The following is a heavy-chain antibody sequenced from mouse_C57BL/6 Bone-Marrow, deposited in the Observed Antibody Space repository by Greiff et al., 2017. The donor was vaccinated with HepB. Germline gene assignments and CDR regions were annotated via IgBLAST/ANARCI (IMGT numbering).Heavy chain of an antibody. Sequence: EVQLVESGAELVRPGASVKLSCTASGFNIKDDYMHWVKQRPEQGLEWIGWIDPENGDTEYASKFQGKATITADTSSNTAYLQLSSLTSEDTAVYYCTTKGDGYFWYFDVWGTGTTVTVSS. J-gene: IGHJ1*03. CDR2: IDPENGDT. V-gene: IGHV14-4*01. D-gene: IGHD2-3*01. CDR3: TTKGDGYFWYFDV. CDR1: GFNIKDDY.